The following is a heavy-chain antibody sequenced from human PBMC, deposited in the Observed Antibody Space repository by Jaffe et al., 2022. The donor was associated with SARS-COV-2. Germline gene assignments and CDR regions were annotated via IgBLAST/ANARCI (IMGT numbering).Heavy chain of an antibody. Sequence: EVQLVQSGAEVKKPGESLKISCKGSGYSFTSYWIGWVRQMPGKRLEWMGIIFPGDSDTRYSPSFQGQVTISVDKSINTAYLQWSSLKASDTAMYYCARQVQGDFYNGYYQDSLYYGMDVWGQGTTVTVSS. J-gene: IGHJ6*02. CDR2: IFPGDSDT. CDR3: ARQVQGDFYNGYYQDSLYYGMDV. CDR1: GYSFTSYW. D-gene: IGHD3-3*01. V-gene: IGHV5-51*01.